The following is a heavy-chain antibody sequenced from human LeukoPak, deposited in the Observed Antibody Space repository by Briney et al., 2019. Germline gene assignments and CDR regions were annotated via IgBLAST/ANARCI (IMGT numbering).Heavy chain of an antibody. Sequence: PGGSLRLSCVVSGLIFGDCWMSWVRQAPGKGLEWVANIKQDGSERYYVDSVKGRFTISRDNAKNSVYLQMNSLRADDTAVYYCARDRRLHYYDSSGPLGYDYHSMDVWGQGTLVTVSS. V-gene: IGHV3-7*01. J-gene: IGHJ4*02. CDR3: ARDRRLHYYDSSGPLGYDYHSMDV. CDR2: IKQDGSER. CDR1: GLIFGDCW. D-gene: IGHD3-22*01.